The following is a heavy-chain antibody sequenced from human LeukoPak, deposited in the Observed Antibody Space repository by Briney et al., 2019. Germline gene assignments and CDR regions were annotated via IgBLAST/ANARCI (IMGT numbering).Heavy chain of an antibody. V-gene: IGHV1-2*02. CDR3: ARDSAQALYYYDSGGYYYFDY. J-gene: IGHJ4*02. CDR2: INPNSGGT. CDR1: GYTLTGYY. D-gene: IGHD3-22*01. Sequence: ASVKVSCKASGYTLTGYYLHWVRQAPGQGLEWMGWINPNSGGTNYAQKFQGRVTMTRDTSISTACMELSRLRSDDTAFYYCARDSAQALYYYDSGGYYYFDYWGQGTLVTVSS.